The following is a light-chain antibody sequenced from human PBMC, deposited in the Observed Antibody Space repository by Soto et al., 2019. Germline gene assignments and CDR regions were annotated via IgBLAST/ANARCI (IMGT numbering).Light chain of an antibody. J-gene: IGKJ1*01. CDR2: GAS. CDR1: QNISSN. V-gene: IGKV3-15*01. CDR3: QQYNNWLWT. Sequence: EIVMTQSPGTLSVSPGERATLSCRASQNISSNLAWYQQKPGQAPRVLIDGASTRATGIPARFSGSGSGTEFTLTISSVQSEDFAVYYCQQYNNWLWTFGQGTKVEIK.